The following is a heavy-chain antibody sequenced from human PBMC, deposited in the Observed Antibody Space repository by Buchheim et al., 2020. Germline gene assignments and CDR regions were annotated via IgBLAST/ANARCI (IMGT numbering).Heavy chain of an antibody. CDR2: ISGSGGST. Sequence: EVQLVESGGGLVQPGGSLRLSCAASGFTFSSYAMSWVRQAPGKGLEWVSAISGSGGSTYYAESVKGRFTISRDNSKHTPYLQMNSLRAEDTAVYYCAKVGINPYYDRQKGAFDIWGQGT. CDR3: AKVGINPYYDRQKGAFDI. J-gene: IGHJ3*02. V-gene: IGHV3-23*04. D-gene: IGHD3-22*01. CDR1: GFTFSSYA.